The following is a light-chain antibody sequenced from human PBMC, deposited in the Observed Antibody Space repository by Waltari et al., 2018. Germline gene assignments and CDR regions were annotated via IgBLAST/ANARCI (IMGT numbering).Light chain of an antibody. Sequence: DVVLTQSPLSLPVTLGQPASISCRSSQSLVHSDGDTYLNWFLQRPGQSPRRLIYKVSNWDSGVPDRFSGSGSGSDFTLKISREEAEDVGVYYCMQGTHWPYTFGQGTKLEIK. CDR1: QSLVHSDGDTY. CDR3: MQGTHWPYT. J-gene: IGKJ2*01. V-gene: IGKV2-30*02. CDR2: KVS.